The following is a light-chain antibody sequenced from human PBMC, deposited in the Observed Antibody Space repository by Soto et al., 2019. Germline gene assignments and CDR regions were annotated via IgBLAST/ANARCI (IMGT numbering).Light chain of an antibody. J-gene: IGKJ2*01. CDR1: QSVSSN. CDR3: LQYRKWPPYT. CDR2: GAS. Sequence: EIVMTQSPATLSVSPGERATLSCRASQSVSSNLAWYQQKPGQDPRLLIYGASTRATGIPARFSGSGSGTEFTLTIGSVQSEDFAVYYCLQYRKWPPYTFGQRTQLEIK. V-gene: IGKV3-15*01.